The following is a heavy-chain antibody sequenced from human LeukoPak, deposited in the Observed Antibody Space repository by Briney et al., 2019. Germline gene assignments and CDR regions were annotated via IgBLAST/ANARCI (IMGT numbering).Heavy chain of an antibody. CDR1: GGSISPYY. CDR2: ILYSGTT. V-gene: IGHV4-59*01. D-gene: IGHD1-1*01. Sequence: SETLSLTCTVSGGSISPYYWSWLRQTPGKGLEWIGYILYSGTTTNYNPSLKSRVTISVDTSKNQFSLKRSSVTAADTAVYYCARVGDWNDLVYWGQGTLVTVSS. J-gene: IGHJ4*02. CDR3: ARVGDWNDLVY.